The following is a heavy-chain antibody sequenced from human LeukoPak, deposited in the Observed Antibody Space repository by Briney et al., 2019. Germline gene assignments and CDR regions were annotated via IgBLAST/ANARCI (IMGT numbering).Heavy chain of an antibody. CDR2: IYTSGST. CDR3: ARDLEGYYYDSSGLT. J-gene: IGHJ5*02. Sequence: TPSQTPSLTCTVSGGSISSGSYYWSWIRQPAGKGLEWIGRIYTSGSTNYNPSLKSRVTISVDTSKNQFSLKLSSVTAADTAVYYCARDLEGYYYDSSGLTWGQGTLVTVSS. V-gene: IGHV4-61*02. CDR1: GGSISSGSYY. D-gene: IGHD3-22*01.